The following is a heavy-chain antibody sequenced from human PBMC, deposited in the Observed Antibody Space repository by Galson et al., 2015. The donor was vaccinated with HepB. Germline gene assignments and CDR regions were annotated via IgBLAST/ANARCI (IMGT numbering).Heavy chain of an antibody. J-gene: IGHJ4*02. D-gene: IGHD3-10*01. CDR1: GDSVSNNGVA. Sequence: CAISGDSVSNNGVAWTWIRQSPSRGLEWLGRTYYRSKFYNDYAESVKSRITINPDTSRNQVSLQLNSVTPEDTAVYYCARVRQLGQGFHFWGQGTLVTVSS. CDR3: ARVRQLGQGFHF. V-gene: IGHV6-1*01. CDR2: TYYRSKFYN.